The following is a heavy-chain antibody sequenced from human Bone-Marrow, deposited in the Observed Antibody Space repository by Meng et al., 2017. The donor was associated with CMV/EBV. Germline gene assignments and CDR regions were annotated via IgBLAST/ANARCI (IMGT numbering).Heavy chain of an antibody. CDR1: GFTFSSYD. CDR2: IGTAGDT. D-gene: IGHD6-6*01. J-gene: IGHJ6*02. CDR3: ARAKSSSGSLSVLGMDF. V-gene: IGHV3-13*01. Sequence: GESLKISCAASGFTFSSYDMHWVRQATGKGLEWVSAIGTAGDTYYPGSVKGRFTISRENAKNSLYLQMNSLRAGDTAVYYCARAKSSSGSLSVLGMDFWGQGTMVTVSS.